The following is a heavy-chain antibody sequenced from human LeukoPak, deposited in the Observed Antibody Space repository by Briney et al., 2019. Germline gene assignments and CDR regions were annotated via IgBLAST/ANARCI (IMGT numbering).Heavy chain of an antibody. J-gene: IGHJ6*03. CDR2: ISSGGDSI. V-gene: IGHV3-11*04. Sequence: GGSLRLSCAASGITFSDHYMSWIRQAPGKGLEWLSYISSGGDSIYYADSVKGRFTISRDNAKNSVSLQMNSLRAEDTAVYYCASGSYGSGFYHFYYMDVWGKGTTVTVSS. D-gene: IGHD3-10*01. CDR1: GITFSDHY. CDR3: ASGSYGSGFYHFYYMDV.